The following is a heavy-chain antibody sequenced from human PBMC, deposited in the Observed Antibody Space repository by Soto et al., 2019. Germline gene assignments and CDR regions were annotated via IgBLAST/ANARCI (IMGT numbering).Heavy chain of an antibody. D-gene: IGHD2-15*01. CDR1: GGSISSSSYY. CDR3: ARGQLLPDY. V-gene: IGHV4-39*07. Sequence: TSETLSLTCTVSGGSISSSSYYWGWIRQPPGKGLEWIGSIYYSGSTYYNPSLKSRVTISVDTSKNQFSLKLSSVTAVDTAVYYCARGQLLPDYWGQGTLVTVSS. J-gene: IGHJ4*02. CDR2: IYYSGST.